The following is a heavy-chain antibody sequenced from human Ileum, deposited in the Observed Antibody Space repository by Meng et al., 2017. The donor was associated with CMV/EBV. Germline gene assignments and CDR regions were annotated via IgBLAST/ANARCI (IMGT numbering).Heavy chain of an antibody. Sequence: QLPEVGPGPVKPSQTLSLTRTVAGDSISSGHYYWSWIRQPPGKGLEWIGHIHDSGSTYYNPSLQSRVTISVDTSKNQFSLKLSSVTAADTAVYYCARVWGIAVRPLDYWGQGTLVTVSS. CDR2: IHDSGST. D-gene: IGHD6-6*01. CDR1: GDSISSGHYY. V-gene: IGHV4-30-4*01. J-gene: IGHJ4*02. CDR3: ARVWGIAVRPLDY.